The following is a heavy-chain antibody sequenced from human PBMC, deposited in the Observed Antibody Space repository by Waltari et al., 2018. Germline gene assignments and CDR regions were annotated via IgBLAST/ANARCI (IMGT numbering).Heavy chain of an antibody. Sequence: QVQLQESGPGLVKPSETLSLTCTVSGGSISSYYWSWIRQPPGKGLEWIGYIYYSGSTNYNPSLKSRVTISVDTSKNQFSLKLSSVTAADTAVYYCARGIYCGGDCYPNPHYYYYYYMDVWGKGTTVTVSS. V-gene: IGHV4-59*01. J-gene: IGHJ6*03. D-gene: IGHD2-21*01. CDR2: IYYSGST. CDR3: ARGIYCGGDCYPNPHYYYYYYMDV. CDR1: GGSISSYY.